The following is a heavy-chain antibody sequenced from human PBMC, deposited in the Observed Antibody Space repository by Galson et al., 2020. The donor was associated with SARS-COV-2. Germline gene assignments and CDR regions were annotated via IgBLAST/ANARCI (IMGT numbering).Heavy chain of an antibody. CDR1: GYSISSSNW. D-gene: IGHD1-26*01. CDR2: IYYSGST. J-gene: IGHJ2*01. V-gene: IGHV4-28*01. Sequence: SQTLSLTCAVSGYSISSSNWWGWIRQPPGKGLEWIGYIYYSGSTYYNPSLKSRVTMSVDTSKNQFSLKLSSVTAVDTAVYYCASLVGATNWYFDLWGRGTLVTVSS. CDR3: ASLVGATNWYFDL.